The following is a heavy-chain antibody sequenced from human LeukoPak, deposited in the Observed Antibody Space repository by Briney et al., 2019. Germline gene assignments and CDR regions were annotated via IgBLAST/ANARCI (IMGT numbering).Heavy chain of an antibody. CDR3: AGGISPVDP. D-gene: IGHD3-16*02. V-gene: IGHV1-18*01. CDR2: ISAYNGNT. Sequence: ASVKVSCKASGNSISNYAVSWVRQAPGQGLEWMGWISAYNGNTNYAQKLQGRVTMTTDTSTSTAYMELRSLRSDDTAVYYCAGGISPVDPWGQGTLVTVSS. J-gene: IGHJ5*02. CDR1: GNSISNYA.